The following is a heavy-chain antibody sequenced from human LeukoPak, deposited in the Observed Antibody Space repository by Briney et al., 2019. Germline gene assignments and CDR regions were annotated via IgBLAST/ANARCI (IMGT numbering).Heavy chain of an antibody. CDR1: GFTFSSYS. CDR2: ISSRSTYI. J-gene: IGHJ4*02. V-gene: IGHV3-21*01. CDR3: AARDSYGSGSYPIDY. D-gene: IGHD3-10*01. Sequence: GGSLRLSCAASGFTFSSYSMNWVRQAPGKGLEGVSSISSRSTYIYYADSLKGRFTISRDNAKNSLYLQMNSLRAEDTAVYYCAARDSYGSGSYPIDYWGQGTLVTVSS.